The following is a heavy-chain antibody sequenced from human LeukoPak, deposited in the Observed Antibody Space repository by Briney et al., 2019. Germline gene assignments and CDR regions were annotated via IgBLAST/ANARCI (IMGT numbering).Heavy chain of an antibody. CDR3: AIVSSGHLDY. CDR1: GFIVSHNY. V-gene: IGHV3-30*02. Sequence: PGGSLRLSCAASGFIVSHNYMAWVRQAPGKGLEWVAFIRYDGSNKYYADSVKGRFTISRDNSKNTLYLQMNSLRAEDTAVYYCAIVSSGHLDYWGQGTLVTVSS. CDR2: IRYDGSNK. J-gene: IGHJ4*02. D-gene: IGHD3-22*01.